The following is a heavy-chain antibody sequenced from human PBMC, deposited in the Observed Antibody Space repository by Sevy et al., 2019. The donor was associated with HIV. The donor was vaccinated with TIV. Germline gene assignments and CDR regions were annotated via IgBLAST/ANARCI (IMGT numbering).Heavy chain of an antibody. D-gene: IGHD1-1*01. CDR2: VNSDGSST. V-gene: IGHV3-74*01. CDR3: VAANTWKDY. J-gene: IGHJ4*02. Sequence: GGSLRLSCSASGFTFGSYWMHWVRQAPGKGLVWISGVNSDGSSTNYADSVKGRFTMSRDSAKNTLYLQMNSLRAEDTAVYFCVAANTWKDYWGQGTLVTVSS. CDR1: GFTFGSYW.